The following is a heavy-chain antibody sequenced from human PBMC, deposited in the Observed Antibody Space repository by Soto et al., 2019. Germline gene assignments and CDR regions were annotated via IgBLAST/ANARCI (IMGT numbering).Heavy chain of an antibody. Sequence: ASVKVSCKASGYTFTSYAMHWVRQAPGQRLEWMGRIIAGLGNAKYAQKFQGRVTITGDKSTSTAYMELSSLRSEDTAVYYCARGPGMATIDYYGMDVWGQGTTVTVSS. V-gene: IGHV1-3*01. CDR3: ARGPGMATIDYYGMDV. J-gene: IGHJ6*02. CDR1: GYTFTSYA. D-gene: IGHD5-12*01. CDR2: IIAGLGNA.